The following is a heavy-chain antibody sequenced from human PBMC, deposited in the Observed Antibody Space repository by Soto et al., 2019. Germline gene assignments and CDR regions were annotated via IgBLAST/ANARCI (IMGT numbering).Heavy chain of an antibody. Sequence: ASVKVSCKXSGYTFTSYDINWVRQATGQGLEWMGWMNPNSGNTGYAQKFQGRVTMTRNTSISTACTELSSLRSEDTAVYYCARGDSIVGSWFGELFGRYYYYYSMDVWGQGTTVTVS. CDR1: GYTFTSYD. CDR3: ARGDSIVGSWFGELFGRYYYYYSMDV. V-gene: IGHV1-8*01. J-gene: IGHJ6*02. D-gene: IGHD3-10*01. CDR2: MNPNSGNT.